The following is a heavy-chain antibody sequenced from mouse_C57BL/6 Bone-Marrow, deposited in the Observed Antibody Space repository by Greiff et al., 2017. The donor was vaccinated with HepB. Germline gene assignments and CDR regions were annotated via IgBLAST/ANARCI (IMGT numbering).Heavy chain of an antibody. V-gene: IGHV14-4*01. D-gene: IGHD1-1*01. CDR2: IDPENGDT. CDR3: TLIYYYGSTDY. Sequence: VQLKQSGAELVRPGASVKLSCTASGFNIKDDYMHWVKQRPEQGLEWIGWIDPENGDTEYASKFQGKATITADTSSNTAYLQLSSLTSEDTAVYYCTLIYYYGSTDYWGQGTTLTVSS. CDR1: GFNIKDDY. J-gene: IGHJ2*01.